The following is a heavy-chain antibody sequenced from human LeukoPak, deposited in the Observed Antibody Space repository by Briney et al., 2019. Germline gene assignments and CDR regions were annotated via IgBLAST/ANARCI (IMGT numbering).Heavy chain of an antibody. CDR1: GGSFSGYY. CDR3: ARDNLEVSFDY. J-gene: IGHJ4*02. Sequence: SETLSLTCAVYGGSFSGYYWSWIRQPPGKGLEWIGEINHSGSTNYNPSLKSRVTISVDTSKNQFPLKLSSVTAADTAVYYCARDNLEVSFDYWGQGTLVTVSS. V-gene: IGHV4-34*01. D-gene: IGHD1-1*01. CDR2: INHSGST.